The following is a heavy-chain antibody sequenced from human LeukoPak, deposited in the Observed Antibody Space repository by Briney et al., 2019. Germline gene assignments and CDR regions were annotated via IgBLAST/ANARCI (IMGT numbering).Heavy chain of an antibody. J-gene: IGHJ4*02. CDR3: ATRTSSGGYFDY. V-gene: IGHV4-39*01. Sequence: SETPSLTCTVSGGSISSSTYYWGWIRQPPGKGLEWIGTIYYSGSTYYNPSLKSRVTISVDTSKNQFSLKLRSVTAADTAVYYCATRTSSGGYFDYWGQGTLVTVSS. D-gene: IGHD2-2*01. CDR1: GGSISSSTYY. CDR2: IYYSGST.